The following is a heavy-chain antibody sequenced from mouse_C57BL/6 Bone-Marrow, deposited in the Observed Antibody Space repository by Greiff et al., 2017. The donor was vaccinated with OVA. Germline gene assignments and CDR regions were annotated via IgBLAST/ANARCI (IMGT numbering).Heavy chain of an antibody. CDR1: GYTFTDYY. Sequence: QVQLLQSGAELVQPGASVKISCKASGYTFTDYYINWVKQRPGQGLEWIGKIGPGSGSTYYNEKFKGKATLTTDKSYSTAYMQLSSLTSEDSAGYIYSRAPPLQRYPWYFDDWGTGTSVTVSS. D-gene: IGHD1-2*01. J-gene: IGHJ1*03. V-gene: IGHV1-77*01. CDR3: SRAPPLQRYPWYFDD. CDR2: IGPGSGST.